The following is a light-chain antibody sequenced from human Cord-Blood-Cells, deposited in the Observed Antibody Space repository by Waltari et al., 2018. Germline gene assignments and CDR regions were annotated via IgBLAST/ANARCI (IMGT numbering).Light chain of an antibody. CDR1: SSTLGSNY. J-gene: IGLJ3*02. CDR2: RNN. CDR3: AAWDDSLSGHWV. V-gene: IGLV1-47*01. Sequence: QSVLTQPPSASGTPGQRVTTSWSGSSSTLGSNYVCRYQQLPGTAPKLLIYRNNQRPSGVPDRFSGSKSGTSASLAISGLRSEDEADYYCAAWDDSLSGHWVFGGGTKLTVL.